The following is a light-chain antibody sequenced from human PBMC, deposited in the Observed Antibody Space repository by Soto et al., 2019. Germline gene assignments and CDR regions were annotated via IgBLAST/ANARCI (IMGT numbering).Light chain of an antibody. Sequence: SYELTQPPSVSVSPGQTASITCSGDKLGDKYACWYQQKPGQSPVLVIYQDSKRPSGIPERFSGSNSGNTATLTISGTQAMDEADYYCQAWDSSTGYLFGTGTKLTVL. J-gene: IGLJ1*01. CDR2: QDS. CDR3: QAWDSSTGYL. V-gene: IGLV3-1*01. CDR1: KLGDKY.